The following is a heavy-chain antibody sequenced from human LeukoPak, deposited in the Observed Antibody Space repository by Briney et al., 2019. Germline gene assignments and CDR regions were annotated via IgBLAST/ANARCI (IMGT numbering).Heavy chain of an antibody. CDR1: GYSFTSYW. V-gene: IGHV5-51*01. D-gene: IGHD6-13*01. CDR2: IYPGDSDT. CDR3: ARHFTHSSSWIDY. J-gene: IGHJ4*02. Sequence: GESLKISCKGSGYSFTSYWIAWVRQMPGKGLEWMGIIYPGDSDTRYSPSFQGQVTISADKSISTAYLQWSSLKASDTAIYYCARHFTHSSSWIDYWGQGTLVTVSS.